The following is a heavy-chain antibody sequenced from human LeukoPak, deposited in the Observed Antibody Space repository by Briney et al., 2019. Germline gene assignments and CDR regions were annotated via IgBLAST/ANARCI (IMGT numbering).Heavy chain of an antibody. V-gene: IGHV5-51*01. J-gene: IGHJ2*01. CDR3: ARPASTSWYLDL. D-gene: IGHD5/OR15-5a*01. CDR2: IYPGDSDT. CDR1: GYIFTSYW. Sequence: GESLKISCKGSGYIFTSYWISCLRQLPGKNLEWMVIIYPGDSDTRYNPSFQRQVIISADTSISTAYLQWSSLKSLDTAMYYCARPASTSWYLDLWGRGTLVIVSS.